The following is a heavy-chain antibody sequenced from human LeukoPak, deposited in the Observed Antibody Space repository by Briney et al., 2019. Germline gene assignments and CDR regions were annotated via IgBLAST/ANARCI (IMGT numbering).Heavy chain of an antibody. CDR1: GFTFSSYA. D-gene: IGHD3-22*01. J-gene: IGHJ4*02. V-gene: IGHV3-23*01. Sequence: PGGSLRLSCAASGFTFSSYAMSWVRQAPGKGLEWVSAISGSGGSTYYADSVKGRFTISRDNSKNTLYLQMNSLRAEDTAVYYCARASSGYDHFDYWGQGTLVTVSS. CDR3: ARASSGYDHFDY. CDR2: ISGSGGST.